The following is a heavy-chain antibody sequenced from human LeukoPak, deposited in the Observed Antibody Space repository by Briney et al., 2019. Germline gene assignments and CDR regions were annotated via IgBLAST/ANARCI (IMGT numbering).Heavy chain of an antibody. Sequence: SVKVSCKASGGTFNNFAISWVRQAPGQGLEWVGGIIPMSGTANYAQKFQGRVTITADESTSTAYMELSSLRSEDTAIYYCASPVKYYDTWSGYPPFDYWGQGTLVTVSS. CDR2: IIPMSGTA. CDR3: ASPVKYYDTWSGYPPFDY. V-gene: IGHV1-69*13. CDR1: GGTFNNFA. D-gene: IGHD3-3*01. J-gene: IGHJ4*02.